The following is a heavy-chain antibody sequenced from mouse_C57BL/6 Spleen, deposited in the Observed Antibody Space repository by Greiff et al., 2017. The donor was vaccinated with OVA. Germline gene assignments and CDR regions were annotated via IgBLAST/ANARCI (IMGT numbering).Heavy chain of an antibody. CDR1: GYSITSGYY. Sequence: DVQLQESGPGFVKPSQSLSLTCSVTGYSITSGYYWNWIRQFPGNKLEWMGYISYDGSNNYNPSLKNRISITRDTSKNQFFLKLNSVTTEDTATYYCARGLITFYAMDYWGQGTSVTVSS. CDR3: ARGLITFYAMDY. CDR2: ISYDGSN. J-gene: IGHJ4*01. V-gene: IGHV3-6*01. D-gene: IGHD1-1*01.